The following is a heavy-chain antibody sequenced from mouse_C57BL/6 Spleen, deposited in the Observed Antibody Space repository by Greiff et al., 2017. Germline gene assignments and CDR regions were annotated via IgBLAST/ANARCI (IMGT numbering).Heavy chain of an antibody. V-gene: IGHV1-53*01. CDR2: INPSNGGT. J-gene: IGHJ4*01. Sequence: QVQLQQPGTELVKPGASVKLSCKASGYTFTSYWMHWVKQRPGQGLEWIGNINPSNGGTNYNEKFKSKATLTVDKSSSTASMQLSSLTSADSAVYYCARSITTVVATDYYAMDYWGQGTSVTVSS. D-gene: IGHD1-1*01. CDR1: GYTFTSYW. CDR3: ARSITTVVATDYYAMDY.